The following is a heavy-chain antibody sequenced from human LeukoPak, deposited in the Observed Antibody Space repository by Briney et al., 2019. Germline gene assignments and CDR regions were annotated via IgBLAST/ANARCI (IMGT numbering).Heavy chain of an antibody. CDR2: IGTSSSTI. V-gene: IGHV3-48*02. CDR1: GFTFSSYG. CDR3: ARHDYGGNSGDY. J-gene: IGHJ4*02. Sequence: PGESLRLSCAASGFTFSSYGMNLVRQAPGKGLEWVSYIGTSSSTIYYADSVKGRFTISRDNAKNSLYLQMNSLRDEDTAVYYCARHDYGGNSGDYWGQGKLVTVSS. D-gene: IGHD4-23*01.